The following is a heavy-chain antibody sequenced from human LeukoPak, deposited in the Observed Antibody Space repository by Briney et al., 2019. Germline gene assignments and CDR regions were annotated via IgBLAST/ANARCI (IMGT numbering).Heavy chain of an antibody. D-gene: IGHD3-3*01. CDR2: IRYDGNNK. Sequence: GGFLRLSCAGSGFAFDDYAMHWVRQAPGKGLEWVAFIRYDGNNKYYADSVKGRFTISRDNSKNTLYLQVNSLRAEDTAVYYCAKASHYDFWSAYGDWGQGTLVTVSS. V-gene: IGHV3-30*02. CDR1: GFAFDDYA. CDR3: AKASHYDFWSAYGD. J-gene: IGHJ4*02.